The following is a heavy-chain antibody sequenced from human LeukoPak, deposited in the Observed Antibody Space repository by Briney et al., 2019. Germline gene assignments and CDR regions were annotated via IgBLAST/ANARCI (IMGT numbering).Heavy chain of an antibody. D-gene: IGHD1-26*01. V-gene: IGHV4-61*02. CDR3: ARVGANYYYGMDV. CDR2: IYTSGST. J-gene: IGHJ6*02. CDR1: GGSISSGSYY. Sequence: PSQTLSLTCTVSGGSISSGSYYWSWIRQPAGKGLEWIGRIYTSGSTNYNPSLKSRVTISVDTSKNQFSLKLSSVTAAGTAVYYCARVGANYYYGMDVWGQGTTVTVSS.